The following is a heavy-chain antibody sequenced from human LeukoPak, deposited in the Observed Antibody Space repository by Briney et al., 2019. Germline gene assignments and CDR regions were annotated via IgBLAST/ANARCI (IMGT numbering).Heavy chain of an antibody. CDR2: ISGSGGST. Sequence: GGSLRLSCAASGFTFSSYGMSWVRQAPGKGLEWVSAISGSGGSTYYADSVKGRFTISRDNSKNTLYLQMNSLRSEDTAVFYCARGRTARDAFDIWGQGTMVTVSS. CDR1: GFTFSSYG. D-gene: IGHD6-6*01. CDR3: ARGRTARDAFDI. V-gene: IGHV3-23*01. J-gene: IGHJ3*02.